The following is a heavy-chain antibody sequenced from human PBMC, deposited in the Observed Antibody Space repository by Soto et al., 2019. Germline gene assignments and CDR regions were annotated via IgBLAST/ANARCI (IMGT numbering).Heavy chain of an antibody. CDR2: ISHDGSNK. CDR1: GLTFSNYG. J-gene: IGHJ4*02. V-gene: IGHV3-30*03. Sequence: GGSLRLSCAASGLTFSNYGMHWVRQAPGKGLEWVAVISHDGSNKYYADSVKGRFTISRDNSKNTLYLQMNSLRAEDTAVYYCARDRGYVDYWGQGTLVTVSS. D-gene: IGHD3-10*01. CDR3: ARDRGYVDY.